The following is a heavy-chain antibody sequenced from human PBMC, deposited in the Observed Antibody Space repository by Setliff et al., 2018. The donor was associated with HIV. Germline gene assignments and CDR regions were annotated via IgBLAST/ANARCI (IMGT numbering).Heavy chain of an antibody. Sequence: SETLSLTCSVSGGSLSSADYSWSWIRQAPGEGLEWTGYFYQSGSTYYNPSLRSRVTMSVDRSKNQFSLALTSVTAADTAVYYCARWLQFFDYWGQGTLVTVSS. J-gene: IGHJ4*02. CDR1: GGSLSSADYS. V-gene: IGHV4-30-2*02. CDR3: ARWLQFFDY. CDR2: FYQSGST. D-gene: IGHD5-12*01.